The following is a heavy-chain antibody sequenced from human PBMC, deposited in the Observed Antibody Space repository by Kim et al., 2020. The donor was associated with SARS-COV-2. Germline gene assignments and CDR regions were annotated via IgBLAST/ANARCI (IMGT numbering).Heavy chain of an antibody. Sequence: TRYSPSFQGQVTISADKSISTAYLQWSSLKASDTAMYYCARRGIGSDFDYWGQGTLVTVSS. J-gene: IGHJ4*02. CDR2: T. CDR3: ARRGIGSDFDY. V-gene: IGHV5-51*06. D-gene: IGHD3-16*01.